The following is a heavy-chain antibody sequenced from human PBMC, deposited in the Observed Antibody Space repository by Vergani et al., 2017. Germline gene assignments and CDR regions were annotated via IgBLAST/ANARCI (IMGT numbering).Heavy chain of an antibody. Sequence: EVQLVESGGGLVKPGGSLRLSCAASGFTFSNAWMSWVRQAPGKGLEWVGRIKSKTDGGTTDYAAPVKGRFTISRDDSKNTLYLQMNSLRAEDTAVYYCAKETSYYGSERGFDYWGQGTLVTVSS. CDR1: GFTFSNAW. V-gene: IGHV3-15*01. J-gene: IGHJ4*02. CDR3: AKETSYYGSERGFDY. D-gene: IGHD3-10*01. CDR2: IKSKTDGGTT.